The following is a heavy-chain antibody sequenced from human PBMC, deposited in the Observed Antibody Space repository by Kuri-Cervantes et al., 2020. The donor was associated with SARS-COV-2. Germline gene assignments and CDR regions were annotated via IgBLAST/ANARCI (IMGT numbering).Heavy chain of an antibody. CDR3: ARPSRGGFDY. J-gene: IGHJ4*02. Sequence: SETLSLTCAVYGGSFSGYYWSWIRQPPGKGLEWIGEINHSGSTNYNPSLKSRVTISVDTSKNQFSLKLSSVTAADTAVYYCARPSRGGFDYWGQGSLVTVSS. CDR2: INHSGST. CDR1: GGSFSGYY. V-gene: IGHV4-34*01.